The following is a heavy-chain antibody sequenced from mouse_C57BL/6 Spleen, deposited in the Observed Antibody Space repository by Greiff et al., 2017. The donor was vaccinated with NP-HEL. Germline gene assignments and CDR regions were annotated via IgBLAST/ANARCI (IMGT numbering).Heavy chain of an antibody. J-gene: IGHJ4*01. CDR3: ARSPIYYYGSDYAMDY. Sequence: EVKLPESVAELVRPGASVKLSCTASGFNIKNTYMHWVKQRPEQGLEWIGRIDPANGNTKYAPKFQGKATITADTSSNTAYLPLSSLPSEDTAIYYCARSPIYYYGSDYAMDYWGQGTSVTVSS. V-gene: IGHV14-3*01. D-gene: IGHD1-1*01. CDR2: IDPANGNT. CDR1: GFNIKNTY.